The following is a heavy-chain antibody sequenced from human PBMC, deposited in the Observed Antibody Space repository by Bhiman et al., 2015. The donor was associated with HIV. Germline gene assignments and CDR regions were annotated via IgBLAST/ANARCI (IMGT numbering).Heavy chain of an antibody. V-gene: IGHV3-21*06. Sequence: EVQLVESGGGLVKPGGSLRLSCAASGFTFSSHSMNWVRQAPGKGLEWVSSISSSSYYIYYADSLKGRFTISRDNAKNSLYLQMNSLRAEDTAVYYCARGSSSALSAERFDPWGQGTLVTVSS. D-gene: IGHD6-6*01. CDR3: ARGSSSALSAERFDP. J-gene: IGHJ5*02. CDR1: GFTFSSHS. CDR2: ISSSSYYI.